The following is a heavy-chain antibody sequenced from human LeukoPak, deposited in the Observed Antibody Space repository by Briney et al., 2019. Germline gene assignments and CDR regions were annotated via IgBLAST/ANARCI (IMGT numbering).Heavy chain of an antibody. J-gene: IGHJ4*02. CDR3: TTLVKHYYDSSGYYQTRDY. CDR1: GFTFSNAW. V-gene: IGHV3-15*01. D-gene: IGHD3-22*01. Sequence: GGSLRLSCAASGFTFSNAWMSWVRQAPGKGLEWVGRIKSKTDGGTTDYAAPVKGRFTISRDDSKNTLYPQMNSLKTEDTAVYYCTTLVKHYYDSSGYYQTRDYWGQGTLVTVSS. CDR2: IKSKTDGGTT.